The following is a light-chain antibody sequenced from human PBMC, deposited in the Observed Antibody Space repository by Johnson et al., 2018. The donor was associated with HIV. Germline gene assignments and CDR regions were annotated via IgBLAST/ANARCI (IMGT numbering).Light chain of an antibody. Sequence: QSALTQPPSVSAAPGQKVTISCSGSSSNIWNNYVSWYQQLPGTAPKILIHENNKRPSGIPDRFSGSKSGTSATLGITGLQTGDEADYYCGTWDSSLNAFVFGAGTRVTVL. CDR3: GTWDSSLNAFV. V-gene: IGLV1-51*02. J-gene: IGLJ1*01. CDR1: SSNIWNNY. CDR2: ENN.